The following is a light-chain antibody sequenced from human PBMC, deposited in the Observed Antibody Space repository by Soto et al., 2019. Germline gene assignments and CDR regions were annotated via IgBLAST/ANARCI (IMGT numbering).Light chain of an antibody. Sequence: EIVLTQSPATLSLSPGERATLSCRASQSVSSYLAWYQQKPGQAPRLLIYDASNRATGIPVRFSGSGSGTDFTLTISSLEPEDFEVYYCQQRSNWPPITFGHGTRLEI. CDR2: DAS. CDR1: QSVSSY. CDR3: QQRSNWPPIT. J-gene: IGKJ5*01. V-gene: IGKV3-11*01.